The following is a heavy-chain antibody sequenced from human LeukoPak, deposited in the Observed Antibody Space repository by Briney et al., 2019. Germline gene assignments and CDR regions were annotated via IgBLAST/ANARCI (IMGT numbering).Heavy chain of an antibody. D-gene: IGHD6-25*01. V-gene: IGHV3-21*01. Sequence: GGSLRLSCAASGFTFSRFTMNWVRQAPGKGLEWVSSITSSSSYIYYADSVKGRFSISRDNAKNSLYLQMNSLRAGDTAVYYCARDRGRYYMDVWGKGTTVTISS. J-gene: IGHJ6*03. CDR1: GFTFSRFT. CDR2: ITSSSSYI. CDR3: ARDRGRYYMDV.